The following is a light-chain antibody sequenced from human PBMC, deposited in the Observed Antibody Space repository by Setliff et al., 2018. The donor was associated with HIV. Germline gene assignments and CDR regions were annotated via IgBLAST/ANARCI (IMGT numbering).Light chain of an antibody. J-gene: IGLJ1*01. CDR2: GST. V-gene: IGLV1-40*01. CDR1: SSNIGAGYD. CDR3: QSYDSSLSGSRV. Sequence: TTACTGSSSNIGAGYDVHWYQQLPETAPKLLIYGSTNRPSGVPDRFSGSKSGTSASLAITGLQAEDEADYYCQSYDSSLSGSRVFGTGTKGTVL.